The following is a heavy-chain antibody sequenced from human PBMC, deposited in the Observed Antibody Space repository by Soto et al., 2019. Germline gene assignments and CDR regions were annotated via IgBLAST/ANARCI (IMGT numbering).Heavy chain of an antibody. V-gene: IGHV3-48*01. Sequence: EVQLVESGGGLVQPGGSLRLSCAASGFTFSSYSMNWVRQAPGKGLEWVSYISSSSSTIYYADSVKGRFTISRDNAKNSLYLQMNSLRAEDTAVYYCAVVPAAHGNYGMDVWGQGTTVTVSS. CDR3: AVVPAAHGNYGMDV. D-gene: IGHD2-2*01. CDR1: GFTFSSYS. J-gene: IGHJ6*02. CDR2: ISSSSSTI.